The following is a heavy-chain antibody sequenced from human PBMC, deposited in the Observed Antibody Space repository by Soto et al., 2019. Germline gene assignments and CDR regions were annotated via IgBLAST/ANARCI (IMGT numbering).Heavy chain of an antibody. V-gene: IGHV1-18*04. CDR1: GYIFSDYG. CDR3: ARESEDLTSNFDY. CDR2: ISGYSGSA. Sequence: QVQVMQSGAEVKKPGDSVKVSCKTSGYIFSDYGINWVRQAPGQGLEWMGWISGYSGSANLAQKFQGRVTMTTDKSTRTAYMELRRLRSDDTAVYYCARESEDLTSNFDYWGQGTLVTVSS. J-gene: IGHJ4*02.